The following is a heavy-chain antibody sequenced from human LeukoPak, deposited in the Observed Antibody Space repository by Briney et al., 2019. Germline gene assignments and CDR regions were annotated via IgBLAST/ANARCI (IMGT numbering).Heavy chain of an antibody. Sequence: GASVKVSCKASGYTFTSFYMDWVRQAPGQGLEWMGIISPSDGSTSYAQRFQGRVTMTRDMSTRTVYMELRSLRSEDTALYYCARSQKDCSSSSCYLFDYWGQGTLVTVSS. CDR3: ARSQKDCSSSSCYLFDY. D-gene: IGHD2-15*01. V-gene: IGHV1-46*01. CDR1: GYTFTSFY. J-gene: IGHJ4*02. CDR2: ISPSDGST.